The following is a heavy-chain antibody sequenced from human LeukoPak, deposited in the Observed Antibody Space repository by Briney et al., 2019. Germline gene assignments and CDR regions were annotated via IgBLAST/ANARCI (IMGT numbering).Heavy chain of an antibody. Sequence: SETLSLTCTVSGGSISSYYWSWIRQPPGKGLEWIGYIYYSGSTNYNPSLKSRVTISVDTSKNQFSLKLSSVTAADTAVYYCARSQAGLEWLLESAFDIWGQGTMVTVSS. CDR2: IYYSGST. CDR1: GGSISSYY. V-gene: IGHV4-59*12. J-gene: IGHJ3*02. CDR3: ARSQAGLEWLLESAFDI. D-gene: IGHD3-3*01.